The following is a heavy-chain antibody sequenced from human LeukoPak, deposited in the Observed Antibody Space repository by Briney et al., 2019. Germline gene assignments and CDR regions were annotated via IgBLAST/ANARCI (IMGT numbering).Heavy chain of an antibody. CDR3: ARVAVAGTDPGAFDI. CDR2: INHVGST. D-gene: IGHD6-19*01. Sequence: SETLSLTCAVYGGSFSAYYWSWIRQPPGKGLEWFGEINHVGSTNYSPSLKSRVTISVDTSKNQFSLKLTSVTAADTAVYYCARVAVAGTDPGAFDIWGQGTMVTVSS. V-gene: IGHV4-34*01. CDR1: GGSFSAYY. J-gene: IGHJ3*02.